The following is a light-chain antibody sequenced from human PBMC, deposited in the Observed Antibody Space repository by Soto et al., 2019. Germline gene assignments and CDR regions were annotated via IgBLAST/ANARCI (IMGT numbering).Light chain of an antibody. CDR2: SNN. V-gene: IGLV1-44*01. J-gene: IGLJ2*01. CDR3: STWDDSLNGVV. CDR1: SSNIGSNT. Sequence: QSVLTQPPSASGTPGQRVTISCSGSSSNIGSNTVNWYQQLPGSAPRLLMYSNNQRPSGVPDRFSGSKSGTSAPLAISGLQSEDEADYCCSTWDDSLNGVVFGGGTKLTVL.